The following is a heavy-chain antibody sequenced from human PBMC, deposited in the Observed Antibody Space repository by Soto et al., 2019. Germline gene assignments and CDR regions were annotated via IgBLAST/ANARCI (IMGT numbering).Heavy chain of an antibody. Sequence: RGSLLLSCASSVFTFSIYAMSWVRQAPGKGLEWVSATSGSGGSTYYADSVKGRFTISRDNSKNTLYPQMNSLRAEDTAVYYCAKDRYDSRGSFDYWGQGTMVTVSS. J-gene: IGHJ4*02. CDR2: TSGSGGST. D-gene: IGHD3-22*01. CDR3: AKDRYDSRGSFDY. V-gene: IGHV3-23*01. CDR1: VFTFSIYA.